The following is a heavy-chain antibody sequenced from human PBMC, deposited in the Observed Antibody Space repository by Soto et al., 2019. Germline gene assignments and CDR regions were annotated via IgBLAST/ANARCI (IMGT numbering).Heavy chain of an antibody. CDR3: ARDRTFYYDSSGYYY. Sequence: ETRALTGAVSVFSIRIINLWSWVRQPPGKGLEWIGEIYHSGSTNYNPSLKSRVTISVDKSKNQFSLKLSSVTAADTAVYYCARDRTFYYDSSGYYYWGQGTLVTVSS. V-gene: IGHV4-4*02. D-gene: IGHD3-22*01. CDR2: IYHSGST. CDR1: VFSIRIINL. J-gene: IGHJ4*02.